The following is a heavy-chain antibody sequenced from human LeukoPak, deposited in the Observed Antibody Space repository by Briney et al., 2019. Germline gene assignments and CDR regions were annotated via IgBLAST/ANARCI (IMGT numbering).Heavy chain of an antibody. V-gene: IGHV3-9*01. CDR3: AKDFYSSSSFFDY. J-gene: IGHJ4*02. Sequence: SGGSLRLSRAASGFTFDDYAMHWVRQAPGKGLEWVSGISWNSGSIGYADSVKGRFTISRDNAKNSLYLQMNSLRAEDTALYYCAKDFYSSSSFFDYWGQGTLVTVSS. CDR1: GFTFDDYA. CDR2: ISWNSGSI. D-gene: IGHD6-6*01.